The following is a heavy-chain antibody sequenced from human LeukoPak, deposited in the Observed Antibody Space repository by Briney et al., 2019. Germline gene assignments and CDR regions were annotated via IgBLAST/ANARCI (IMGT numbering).Heavy chain of an antibody. CDR3: AIPYSSQYYYYYMDV. J-gene: IGHJ6*03. Sequence: PSESLSLTCTVSGGSISSSSYYWGWIRQPPGKGLEWIGSIYYSGSTYYNPSLKTRVTISVDTTKNQFSLKLSSVTAADTAVYYCAIPYSSQYYYYYMDVWGKGTTVTVSS. D-gene: IGHD6-13*01. V-gene: IGHV4-39*01. CDR1: GGSISSSSYY. CDR2: IYYSGST.